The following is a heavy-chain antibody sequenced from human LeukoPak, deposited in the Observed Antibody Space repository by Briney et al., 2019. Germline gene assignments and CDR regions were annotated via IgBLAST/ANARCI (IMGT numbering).Heavy chain of an antibody. D-gene: IGHD5-12*01. V-gene: IGHV3-30*18. Sequence: PGGSLRLSCAASGFTFSSYGMHWVRQAPGKGLEWVAVISYDGSNKYYADSVKGRFTISRDNSKNTLYLQMNSLRAEDTAVYYCAKDGSVALRYYFDYWGQETLVTVSS. J-gene: IGHJ4*02. CDR3: AKDGSVALRYYFDY. CDR2: ISYDGSNK. CDR1: GFTFSSYG.